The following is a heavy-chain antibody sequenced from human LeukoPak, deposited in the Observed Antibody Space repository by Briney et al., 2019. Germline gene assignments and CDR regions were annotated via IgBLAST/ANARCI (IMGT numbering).Heavy chain of an antibody. Sequence: TGGSLRLSCAASGFTFSSYWMHWVRQAPGKGLVWVSRIKSDGSSTDYADSVKGRFTLSRDNAKNTLYLQMDSLRAEDTAVYYCARSTGWYYFDYRGQGTLVTVSS. D-gene: IGHD6-19*01. CDR3: ARSTGWYYFDY. CDR2: IKSDGSST. J-gene: IGHJ4*02. CDR1: GFTFSSYW. V-gene: IGHV3-74*01.